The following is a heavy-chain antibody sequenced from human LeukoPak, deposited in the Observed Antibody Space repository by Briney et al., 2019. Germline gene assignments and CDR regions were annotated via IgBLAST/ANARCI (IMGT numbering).Heavy chain of an antibody. CDR1: GFTFSSYS. J-gene: IGHJ4*02. CDR3: ASGGIVRSLGY. V-gene: IGHV3-48*04. CDR2: ISSSSSTI. D-gene: IGHD3-22*01. Sequence: GGSLRLSCAASGFTFSSYSMNWVRQAPGKGLEWVSYISSSSSTIYYADSVKGRFTISRDNAKNSLYLQMNSLRAEDTAVYYCASGGIVRSLGYWGQGTLVTVSS.